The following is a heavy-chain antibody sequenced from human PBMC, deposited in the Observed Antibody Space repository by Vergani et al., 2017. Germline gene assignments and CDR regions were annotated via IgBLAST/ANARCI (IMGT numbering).Heavy chain of an antibody. CDR1: GGSISAGYYF. CDR2: ISASGNA. Sequence: QVQLQASGPGRVKPSQTLSLTCTMSGGSISAGYYFWIWIRQPAGKGLEWLGHISASGNASHSPSLKTRVSMSVDTSKNQFSLTVTSVTAADTAIYFCGRRSGGYYGGGKVHPLRTAFDVWGHGTVVTVSS. D-gene: IGHD4-23*01. J-gene: IGHJ3*01. CDR3: GRRSGGYYGGGKVHPLRTAFDV. V-gene: IGHV4-61*02.